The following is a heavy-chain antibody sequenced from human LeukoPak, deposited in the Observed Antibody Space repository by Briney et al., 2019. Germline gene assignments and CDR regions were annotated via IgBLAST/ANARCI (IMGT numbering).Heavy chain of an antibody. D-gene: IGHD2-8*01. CDR3: AKAYCTDDTCYLISDS. V-gene: IGHV1-2*02. J-gene: IGHJ4*02. CDR1: GYTFTAYY. Sequence: GASVKVSCKASGYTFTAYYMHWVRQAPGQRLEWMGWINPKSGGTNFAQKFEGRGTMTRDTSISTAHMHLNSLTSDDTALYYCAKAYCTDDTCYLISDSWGQGTLVTVSS. CDR2: INPKSGGT.